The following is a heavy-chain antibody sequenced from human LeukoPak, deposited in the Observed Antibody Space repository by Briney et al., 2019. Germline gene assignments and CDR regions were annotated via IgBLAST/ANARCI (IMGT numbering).Heavy chain of an antibody. V-gene: IGHV4-59*01. J-gene: IGHJ5*02. CDR1: GGSISGYF. CDR2: IYYSGST. CDR3: ARETFYYDSSGYDHWFDP. D-gene: IGHD3-22*01. Sequence: SETLSLTCTVSGGSISGYFWSWIRQPPGKGLQWIGYIYYSGSTKYNPSLKSRVTISADTSKNQFSLKLSSVTAADTAVYYCARETFYYDSSGYDHWFDPWGQGTLVTVSS.